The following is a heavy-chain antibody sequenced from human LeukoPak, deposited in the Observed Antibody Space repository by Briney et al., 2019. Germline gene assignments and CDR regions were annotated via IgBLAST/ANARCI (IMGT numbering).Heavy chain of an antibody. J-gene: IGHJ4*02. CDR2: IYYSGIT. CDR1: GGSISSGGYY. D-gene: IGHD5-18*01. CDR3: ARGGDSYGPEDLYYFGY. V-gene: IGHV4-31*03. Sequence: SETLSLTCTVSGGSISSGGYYWSWIRQHPGKGLEWIGYIYYSGITYYNPSLKSRVTISVDTSKNQFSLKLSSVTAADTAVYYCARGGDSYGPEDLYYFGYWGQGTLVTVSS.